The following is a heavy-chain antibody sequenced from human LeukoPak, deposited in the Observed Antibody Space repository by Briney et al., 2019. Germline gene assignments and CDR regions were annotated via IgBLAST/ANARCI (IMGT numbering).Heavy chain of an antibody. CDR1: GLTFRTSA. J-gene: IGHJ4*02. Sequence: SVKVSCKASGLTFRTSAMQWVRQTRGQGLEWIGWTVLGSGDTNYAQSLKERVAITRDMSTSTAYMELSSLRSEDTAMYYCAAGFSNHGYIYWGQGTLVTVSS. D-gene: IGHD5-12*01. CDR3: AAGFSNHGYIY. V-gene: IGHV1-58*02. CDR2: TVLGSGDT.